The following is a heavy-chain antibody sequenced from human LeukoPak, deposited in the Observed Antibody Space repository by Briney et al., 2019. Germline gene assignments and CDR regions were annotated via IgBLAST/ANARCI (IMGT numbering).Heavy chain of an antibody. CDR3: ARSATRYSRWSGWSGWYYYMDV. J-gene: IGHJ6*03. D-gene: IGHD6-19*01. V-gene: IGHV1-69*06. CDR1: GGTFSSYA. CDR2: IIPIFGTA. Sequence: GASVKVSCKASGGTFSSYAISWVRQAPGQGLEWMGGIIPIFGTANYAQKFQGRVTITADKSTSTAYMELRSLRSDDTAVYYCARSATRYSRWSGWSGWYYYMDVWGKGTTVTVSS.